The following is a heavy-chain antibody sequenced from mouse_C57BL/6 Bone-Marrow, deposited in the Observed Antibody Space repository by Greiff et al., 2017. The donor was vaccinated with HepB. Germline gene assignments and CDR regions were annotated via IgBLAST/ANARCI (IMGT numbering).Heavy chain of an antibody. CDR3: ARIHDGDYAMDY. J-gene: IGHJ4*01. Sequence: QVQLQQPGAELVRPGSSVKLSCKASGYTFTSYWMHWVKQRPIQGLEWIGNIDPSDSETHYNQKFKDKATLTVDKSSSTAYMQLSSLTSEDSAVYYCARIHDGDYAMDYWGQGTSVTVSS. CDR1: GYTFTSYW. D-gene: IGHD2-3*01. V-gene: IGHV1-52*01. CDR2: IDPSDSET.